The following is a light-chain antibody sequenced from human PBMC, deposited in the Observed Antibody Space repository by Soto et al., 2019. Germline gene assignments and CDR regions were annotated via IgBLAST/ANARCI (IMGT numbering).Light chain of an antibody. CDR1: SSDLDY. Sequence: QAVVTQPASVSGSPGQSITVSCTGTSSDLDYVSWYQQHPGKAPKLLIFDVNTRPSGVPDRFSASKTDNAASLTISGLQPEDEAHYYCSSYIHPSVFFGGGTKLTVL. CDR3: SSYIHPSVF. V-gene: IGLV2-14*03. CDR2: DVN. J-gene: IGLJ2*01.